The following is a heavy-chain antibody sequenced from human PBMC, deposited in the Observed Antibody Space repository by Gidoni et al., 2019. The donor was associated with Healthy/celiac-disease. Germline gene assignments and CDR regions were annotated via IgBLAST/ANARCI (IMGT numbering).Heavy chain of an antibody. CDR2: IYPGDSDT. J-gene: IGHJ5*02. Sequence: EVQLVQSGAEVKKPGESLKISCKGSGYSFTSYWIGWVRQMPGKGLEWMGIIYPGDSDTRYSPSFQGQVTISADKSISTAYLQWSSLKASDTAMYYCARLRSDVGGFFSETDNWFDPWGQGTLVTVSS. V-gene: IGHV5-51*03. D-gene: IGHD3-16*01. CDR3: ARLRSDVGGFFSETDNWFDP. CDR1: GYSFTSYW.